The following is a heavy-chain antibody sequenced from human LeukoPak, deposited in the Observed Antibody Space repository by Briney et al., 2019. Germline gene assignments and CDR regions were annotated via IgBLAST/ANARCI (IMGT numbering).Heavy chain of an antibody. V-gene: IGHV4-34*01. CDR2: INHSGST. D-gene: IGHD6-13*01. J-gene: IGHJ4*02. CDR1: GGSFSGYY. CDR3: ARWVAAAGTFLVGFDY. Sequence: PSETLSLTCAVYGGSFSGYYWSWIRQPPGKGLEWIGEINHSGSTNYNQSLKSRVTISVDTSKNQFSLKLSSVTAADTAVYCCARWVAAAGTFLVGFDYWGQGTLATVSS.